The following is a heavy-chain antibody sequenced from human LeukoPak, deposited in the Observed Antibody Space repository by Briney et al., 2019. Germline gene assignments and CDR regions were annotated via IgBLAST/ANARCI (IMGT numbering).Heavy chain of an antibody. CDR1: GDTFSSYA. Sequence: SVKVSCKASGDTFSSYAISWVQQAPGQGLEWIGGIIPIFGTANYAQKFQGRVTITADESTSTAYMELSSLRSEDTAVYYCARGPYYDFWSGYYTWFDPWGQGTLVTVSS. CDR2: IIPIFGTA. D-gene: IGHD3-3*01. CDR3: ARGPYYDFWSGYYTWFDP. J-gene: IGHJ5*02. V-gene: IGHV1-69*13.